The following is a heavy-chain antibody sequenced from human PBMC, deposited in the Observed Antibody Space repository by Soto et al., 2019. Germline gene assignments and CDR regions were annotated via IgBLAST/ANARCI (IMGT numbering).Heavy chain of an antibody. J-gene: IGHJ6*03. CDR2: MNPNSGNT. Sequence: ASVKVSCKASGYTFTSYDINWVRQATGQGLEWMGWMNPNSGNTGYAQKFQGRVTMTRNTSISTAYMELSSLRSEDTAVYYCATTGDTVMVTHYYYMDVWGKWTIVTVSS. V-gene: IGHV1-8*01. CDR1: GYTFTSYD. CDR3: ATTGDTVMVTHYYYMDV. D-gene: IGHD5-18*01.